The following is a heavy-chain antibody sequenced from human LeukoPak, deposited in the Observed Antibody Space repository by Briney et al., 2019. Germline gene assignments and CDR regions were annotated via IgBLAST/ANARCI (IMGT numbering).Heavy chain of an antibody. CDR3: AREGYCTAGVCSSGY. Sequence: PWGSLRLSCAASGFTFSSYAMSWVRQAPGKGLEWVSGISGNGGSTYYADSVKGRFTISRDNSKNTLYLQVNSLRADDTAVYYCAREGYCTAGVCSSGYWGQGTLVTVSS. D-gene: IGHD2-8*02. CDR2: ISGNGGST. V-gene: IGHV3-23*01. J-gene: IGHJ4*02. CDR1: GFTFSSYA.